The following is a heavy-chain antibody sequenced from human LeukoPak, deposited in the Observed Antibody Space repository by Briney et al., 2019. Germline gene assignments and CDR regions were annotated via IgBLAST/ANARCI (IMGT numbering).Heavy chain of an antibody. Sequence: ASVKVSCKASGYTFTGYYMHWVRQAPGQGLEWMGWINPNSGGTNYAQKFQGRVTMTRDTSIGTAYMELSRLRSDDTAVYYCAGEDQLWLNRCYDYWGQGTLVTVSS. CDR2: INPNSGGT. J-gene: IGHJ4*02. CDR1: GYTFTGYY. V-gene: IGHV1-2*02. D-gene: IGHD5-18*01. CDR3: AGEDQLWLNRCYDY.